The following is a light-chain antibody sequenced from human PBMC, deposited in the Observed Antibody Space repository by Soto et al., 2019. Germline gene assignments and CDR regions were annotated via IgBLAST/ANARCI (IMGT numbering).Light chain of an antibody. CDR3: QQYYTYPWT. CDR2: KTS. Sequence: DIQMTQSPSTLSASVRDRVTITCRASQSISSWLAWHQQRPGKAPKLLIYKTSNLESGVPSRFSGSGSGTELTLTISSLHPDDFATYYCQQYYTYPWTFGPGTKVEIK. V-gene: IGKV1-5*03. J-gene: IGKJ1*01. CDR1: QSISSW.